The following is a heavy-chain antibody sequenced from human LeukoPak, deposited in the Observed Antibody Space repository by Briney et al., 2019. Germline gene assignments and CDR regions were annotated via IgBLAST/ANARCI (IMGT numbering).Heavy chain of an antibody. CDR2: IYSGGST. V-gene: IGHV3-66*02. CDR3: ARCRGNGDYDYDAVCI. CDR1: GFTVSSNY. Sequence: PGGSLRLSCAASGFTVSSNYMSWVRQAPGKGLEWVSVIYSGGSTYYADSVKGRFTNSRDNYKNTMYLQMNSLRAEDTAVYYCARCRGNGDYDYDAVCIWGQGTMLTVSS. J-gene: IGHJ3*02. D-gene: IGHD4-17*01.